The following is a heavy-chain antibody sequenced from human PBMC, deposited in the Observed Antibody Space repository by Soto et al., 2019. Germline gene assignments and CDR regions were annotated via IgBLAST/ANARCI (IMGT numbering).Heavy chain of an antibody. Sequence: AAVKVSCKTSGDTFTSYSMHWVRQAPGQGLEWMGIINHSSGRTSYAQNFQDRVTMTSDTSTSIVYMEMSSLKSEDTAVYYCARDHNFGFILYAMDVWGQGTTVTVSS. D-gene: IGHD2-15*01. CDR2: INHSSGRT. V-gene: IGHV1-46*01. CDR3: ARDHNFGFILYAMDV. CDR1: GDTFTSYS. J-gene: IGHJ6*02.